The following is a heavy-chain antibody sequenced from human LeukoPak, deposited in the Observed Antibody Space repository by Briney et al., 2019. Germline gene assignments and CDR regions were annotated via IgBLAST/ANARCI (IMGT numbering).Heavy chain of an antibody. D-gene: IGHD6-6*01. CDR3: ARDAGYSSSSKDAFDI. Sequence: ASVKVSCKASGYTFTGYYMHWVRQAPGQGLEWMGRINPNSGGTNYAQKFQGRVTMTRDTSLSTAYMELSRLRSDDTAVYYCARDAGYSSSSKDAFDIWGQGTMVTVSP. V-gene: IGHV1-2*06. J-gene: IGHJ3*02. CDR1: GYTFTGYY. CDR2: INPNSGGT.